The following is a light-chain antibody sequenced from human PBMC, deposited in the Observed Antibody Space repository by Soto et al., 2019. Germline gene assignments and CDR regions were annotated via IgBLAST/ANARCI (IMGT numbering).Light chain of an antibody. CDR3: QQRSSWPPTIT. Sequence: IVLTQSPDTLSLSPGERATLSCSASQSVSSNYLAWYQQKLGQAPRLLIYDASRRATDIPPRFSGSGSGTDFTLNISSLEPEDFAVYYCQQRSSWPPTITFGQGTRLEIK. CDR1: QSVSSNY. CDR2: DAS. J-gene: IGKJ5*01. V-gene: IGKV3D-20*02.